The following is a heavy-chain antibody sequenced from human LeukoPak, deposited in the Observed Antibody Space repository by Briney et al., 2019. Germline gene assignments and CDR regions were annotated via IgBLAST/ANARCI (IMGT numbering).Heavy chain of an antibody. D-gene: IGHD3-10*01. J-gene: IGHJ6*02. CDR3: AKDLGYYYGSGPQNGMDV. V-gene: IGHV3-53*05. CDR1: GFTVSGNY. CDR2: IYSGGDT. Sequence: TGGSLRLSCAASGFTVSGNYMSWVRQAPGKGLEWVSVIYSGGDTYSADSVKGRFTVSRDNSKNTLYLQMNSLRAEDTAVYYCAKDLGYYYGSGPQNGMDVWGQGTTVTVSS.